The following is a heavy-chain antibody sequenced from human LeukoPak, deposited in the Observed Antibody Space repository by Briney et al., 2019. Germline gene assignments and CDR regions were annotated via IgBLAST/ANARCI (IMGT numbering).Heavy chain of an antibody. Sequence: ASVKVSCKASGYTFTSYYMHWVRQAPGQGLEWMGIINPSGGSTSYAQKFQGRVTMTRDTSTSTVYMELSSLRSEDTAVYYCARDRRYDILTGYYGFDPWGQGTLVTVSS. V-gene: IGHV1-46*01. CDR1: GYTFTSYY. J-gene: IGHJ5*02. D-gene: IGHD3-9*01. CDR3: ARDRRYDILTGYYGFDP. CDR2: INPSGGST.